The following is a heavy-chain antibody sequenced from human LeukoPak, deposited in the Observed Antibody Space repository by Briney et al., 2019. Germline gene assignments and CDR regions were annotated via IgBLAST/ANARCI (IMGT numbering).Heavy chain of an antibody. CDR1: GFTFSSYS. D-gene: IGHD3-3*01. Sequence: GGSLRLSCAASGFTFSSYSMNWVRQAPGKGLEWVSAISGSGGSTYYADSVKGRFTISRDNSKNTLYLQMNSLRAEDTAVYYCAKPPRGYDFWSGYPNWGQGTLVTVSS. CDR3: AKPPRGYDFWSGYPN. V-gene: IGHV3-23*01. CDR2: ISGSGGST. J-gene: IGHJ4*02.